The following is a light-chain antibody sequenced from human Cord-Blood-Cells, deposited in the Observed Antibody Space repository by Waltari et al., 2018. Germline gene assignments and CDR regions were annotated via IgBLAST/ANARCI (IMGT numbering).Light chain of an antibody. CDR1: SSDVATYTL. CDR3: CSYAGSFYV. V-gene: IGLV2-23*01. CDR2: EGS. J-gene: IGLJ1*01. Sequence: QSALTQPASVSRSPGQSTPSSCPPISSDVATYTLVSRYQQHPGKAPNLMIYEGSKRPAVVSNRSSGTKSGNTASLTISGLQAEDEADYYCCSYAGSFYVFGTGTKVTVL.